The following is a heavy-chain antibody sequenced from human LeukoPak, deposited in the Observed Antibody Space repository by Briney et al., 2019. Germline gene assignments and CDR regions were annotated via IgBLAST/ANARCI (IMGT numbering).Heavy chain of an antibody. Sequence: PEGSLRLSCAASGFTFSSYSMNWVRQAPGKGLEWVSYISSSSSTIYYADSVKGRFTISRDNAKNSLYLQMNSLRAEDTAVYYCARGFQLESTDYWGQGTLVTVSS. D-gene: IGHD1-1*01. J-gene: IGHJ4*02. CDR2: ISSSSSTI. CDR3: ARGFQLESTDY. CDR1: GFTFSSYS. V-gene: IGHV3-48*01.